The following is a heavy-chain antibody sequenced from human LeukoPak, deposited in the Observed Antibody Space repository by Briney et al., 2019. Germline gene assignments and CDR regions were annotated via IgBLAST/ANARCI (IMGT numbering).Heavy chain of an antibody. CDR1: GFTFSSYW. V-gene: IGHV3-7*01. Sequence: PGGSLRLSCAASGFTFSSYWMSWVRQAPGKGLEWVANIKQDGSEKYYVDSVKGRFTISRDNAENSLYLQMNSPRAEDTAVYYCARGGIYYGSGSYYISVDYYYYGMDVWGQGTTVTVSS. CDR2: IKQDGSEK. D-gene: IGHD3-10*01. CDR3: ARGGIYYGSGSYYISVDYYYYGMDV. J-gene: IGHJ6*02.